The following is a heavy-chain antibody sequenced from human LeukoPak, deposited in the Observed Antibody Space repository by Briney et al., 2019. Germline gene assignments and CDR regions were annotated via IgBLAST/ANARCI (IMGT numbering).Heavy chain of an antibody. CDR3: ARDMSGSGSYYPYNWFDP. V-gene: IGHV4-4*02. D-gene: IGHD3-10*01. CDR1: GGSISSSNW. CDR2: IYHSGST. Sequence: PSGTLSLTCAVSGGSISSSNWWSWVRQPPGKGLEWIGEIYHSGSTNYNPSLKSRVTISVDKSKNQFSLKLSSVTAADTAVYYCARDMSGSGSYYPYNWFDPWGQGTLVTVSS. J-gene: IGHJ5*02.